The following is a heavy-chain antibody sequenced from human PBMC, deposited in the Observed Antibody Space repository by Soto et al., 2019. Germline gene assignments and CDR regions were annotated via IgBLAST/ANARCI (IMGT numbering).Heavy chain of an antibody. CDR3: VRDFFWYFDL. CDR1: GFTFSSHG. V-gene: IGHV3-33*07. CDR2: IWFDGSNK. Sequence: GGSLRLSCVSSGFTFSSHGIYWVRQAPGKGLEWVAVIWFDGSNKYHPDSVKGRLTISRDESKNTVYLQMNSLRAEDTAVYYCVRDFFWYFDLWGRGTLVTVSS. J-gene: IGHJ2*01.